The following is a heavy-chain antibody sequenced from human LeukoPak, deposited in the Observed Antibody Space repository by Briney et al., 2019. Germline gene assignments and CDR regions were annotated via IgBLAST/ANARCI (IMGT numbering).Heavy chain of an antibody. CDR1: GFTVSSNY. V-gene: IGHV3-66*01. CDR2: IYSGGST. Sequence: GGSLRLSCAASGFTVSSNYMSWVRQAPGKGLEWVSVIYSGGSTYYADSVKGRFTISRDNSKNTLYLKMKSLRAEDTAVYYCARARYSYGLSWFDPWGQGTLVTVSS. D-gene: IGHD5-18*01. CDR3: ARARYSYGLSWFDP. J-gene: IGHJ5*02.